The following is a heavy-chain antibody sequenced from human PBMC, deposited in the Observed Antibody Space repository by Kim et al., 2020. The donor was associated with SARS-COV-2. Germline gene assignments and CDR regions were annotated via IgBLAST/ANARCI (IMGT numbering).Heavy chain of an antibody. D-gene: IGHD3-10*01. Sequence: SETLSLTCTVSGGSISSYYWSWIRQPPGKGLEWFGYIYYSGSTNYNPSLKSRVTISVDTSKNQFSLKLSSVTAADTAVYYCSRIPNYYGSGSYYVFHIWG. J-gene: IGHJ3*02. V-gene: IGHV4-59*13. CDR1: GGSISSYY. CDR3: SRIPNYYGSGSYYVFHI. CDR2: IYYSGST.